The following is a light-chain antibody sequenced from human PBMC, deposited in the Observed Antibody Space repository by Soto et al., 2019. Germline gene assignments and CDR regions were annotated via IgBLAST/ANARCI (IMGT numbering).Light chain of an antibody. J-gene: IGKJ1*01. Sequence: TKSPCTMSLSPVDRATLSCRASQSVSSSYLAWYQQKPGQAPRLLIYDASKRATGIPARFSGSGFGTDYTLTISSLEPEDFAVYYCQQRSKWRTFGQGTKV. CDR1: QSVSSSY. V-gene: IGKV3-11*01. CDR3: QQRSKWRT. CDR2: DAS.